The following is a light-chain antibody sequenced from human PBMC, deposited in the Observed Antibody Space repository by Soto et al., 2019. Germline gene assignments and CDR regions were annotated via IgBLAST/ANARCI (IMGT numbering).Light chain of an antibody. CDR3: QQYNNWPPTWT. V-gene: IGKV3-20*01. Sequence: IVLTQSPGTLSLSPGERVTLSCRASQRVSSSFLGWYQQRPGQAPRLLIYGAYSRASGIPDRFSGGGSGTDFTLTLRRLEPEDFAWYYCQQYNNWPPTWTFGQGTKVDIK. CDR1: QRVSSSF. CDR2: GAY. J-gene: IGKJ1*01.